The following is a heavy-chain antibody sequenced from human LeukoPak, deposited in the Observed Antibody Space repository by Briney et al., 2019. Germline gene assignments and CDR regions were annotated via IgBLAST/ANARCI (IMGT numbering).Heavy chain of an antibody. CDR1: GFTFSSYA. J-gene: IGHJ6*04. Sequence: GGSLRLSCAASGFTFSSYAMHWVRQAPGKGLEWVAVISYDGSNTYYADSVKGRFAISRDNSKNTLYLQMNSLRAEDMAVYYCARAERGGYSGYDYGMDLWGKGTTVTVSS. CDR3: ARAERGGYSGYDYGMDL. V-gene: IGHV3-30*09. CDR2: ISYDGSNT. D-gene: IGHD5-12*01.